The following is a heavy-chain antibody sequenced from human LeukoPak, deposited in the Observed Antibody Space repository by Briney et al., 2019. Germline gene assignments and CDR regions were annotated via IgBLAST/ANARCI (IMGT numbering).Heavy chain of an antibody. CDR1: GVSISSTSYY. CDR2: IYYSGST. V-gene: IGHV4-39*07. D-gene: IGHD6-6*01. CDR3: ARDFSSSSTVYCYYYMDV. Sequence: SETLSLTCTVSGVSISSTSYYWGWIRQPPGKGLEWIASIYYSGSTYYSPSLKSRVTISLDTSKNQFSLKLSSVTAADTAIYYCARDFSSSSTVYCYYYMDVWGKGTTVTVSS. J-gene: IGHJ6*03.